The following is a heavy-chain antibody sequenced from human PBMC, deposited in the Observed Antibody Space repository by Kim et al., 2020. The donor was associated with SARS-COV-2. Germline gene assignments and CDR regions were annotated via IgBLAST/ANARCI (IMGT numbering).Heavy chain of an antibody. D-gene: IGHD3-22*01. J-gene: IGHJ4*02. CDR3: AKWAWEYYYDSSGYLW. V-gene: IGHV3-23*01. Sequence: GGSLRLSCAASGFTFSSYAMSWVRQAPGKGLEWVSAISGSGGSTYYADSVKGRFTISRDNSKNTLYLQMNSLRAEDTAVYYCAKWAWEYYYDSSGYLWWGQGTLVTVSS. CDR1: GFTFSSYA. CDR2: ISGSGGST.